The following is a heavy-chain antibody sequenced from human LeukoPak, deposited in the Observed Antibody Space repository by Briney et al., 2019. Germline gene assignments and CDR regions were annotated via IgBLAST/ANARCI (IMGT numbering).Heavy chain of an antibody. D-gene: IGHD3-3*02. CDR1: GGSISSSSYY. Sequence: PSETLSLTCTVSGGSISSSSYYWGWIRQPPGKGLEWIGSIYYSGSTYYNPSLKSRVTISVDTSKNQFSLKLSSVTAADTAVYYCARVPIFGVVFDYWGQGTLVTVSS. J-gene: IGHJ4*02. CDR3: ARVPIFGVVFDY. CDR2: IYYSGST. V-gene: IGHV4-39*07.